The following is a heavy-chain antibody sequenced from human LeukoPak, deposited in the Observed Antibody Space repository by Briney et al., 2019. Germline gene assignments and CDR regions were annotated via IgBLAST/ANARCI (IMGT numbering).Heavy chain of an antibody. CDR3: ARGAGWSLRWFDP. V-gene: IGHV4-59*01. D-gene: IGHD6-19*01. J-gene: IGHJ5*02. CDR2: ISHSGST. CDR1: GGSFNSYS. Sequence: SETLSLTCTLSGGSFNSYSWSWIRQPPGKGLEWIGYISHSGSTNYNPSLTSRVTMSVDTSKNRFSLNLISVTAADTAVYYCARGAGWSLRWFDPWGQGTLVTVS.